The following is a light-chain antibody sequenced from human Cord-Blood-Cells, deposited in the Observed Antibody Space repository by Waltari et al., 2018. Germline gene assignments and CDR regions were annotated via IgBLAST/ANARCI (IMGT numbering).Light chain of an antibody. CDR3: QQYDNLPWT. Sequence: DIQMTQSPSSLSASVGDRVTITCQASQDISNYLNWYQQKPGKAPKLPIYDASNLETGVPSMFSGSGSGTDFTFTISSLQPEDIATYYCQQYDNLPWTFGQGTKVEIK. CDR1: QDISNY. J-gene: IGKJ1*01. CDR2: DAS. V-gene: IGKV1-33*01.